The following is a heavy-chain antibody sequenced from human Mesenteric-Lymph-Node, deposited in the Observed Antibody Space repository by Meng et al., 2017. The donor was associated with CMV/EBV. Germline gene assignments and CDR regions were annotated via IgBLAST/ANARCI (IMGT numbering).Heavy chain of an antibody. CDR1: GFTFSNYE. Sequence: GESLKISCAASGFTFSNYEMNWVRQAPGKGLEWVSYISSSGSTIYYADSVKGRFTISRDNAKNSLYLQMNSLRAEDTAVYYCAREGSSGQFDYWGQGMLVTVSS. CDR2: ISSSGSTI. D-gene: IGHD6-6*01. J-gene: IGHJ4*02. CDR3: AREGSSGQFDY. V-gene: IGHV3-48*03.